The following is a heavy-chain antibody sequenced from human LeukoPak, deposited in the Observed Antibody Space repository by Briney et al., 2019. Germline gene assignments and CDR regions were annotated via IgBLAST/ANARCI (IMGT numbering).Heavy chain of an antibody. CDR1: GFTFSNYW. Sequence: GGSLRLSCAASGFTFSNYWMHWVRQAPGKGLVWVSRIKSDGSRTDYANSVKGRFTISRDNSKNTLYLQMNSLRAEDTAVYYCAKGTYSAYNSGCAYWGQGTLVTVSS. CDR3: AKGTYSAYNSGCAY. J-gene: IGHJ4*02. V-gene: IGHV3-74*01. D-gene: IGHD5-12*01. CDR2: IKSDGSRT.